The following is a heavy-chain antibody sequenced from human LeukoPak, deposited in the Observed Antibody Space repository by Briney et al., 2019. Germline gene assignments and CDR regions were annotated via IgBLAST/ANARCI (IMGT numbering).Heavy chain of an antibody. V-gene: IGHV3-30*02. J-gene: IGHJ6*03. CDR1: GFTFSSCG. CDR2: IRYDGSNK. Sequence: GGSLRLSCAASGFTFSSCGMHWVRQAPGKGLEWVAFIRYDGSNKYYADSVKGRFTISRDNSKNTLYLQMNSLRAEDTAVYYCAKDYGSWPYYYYYMDVWGKGTTVTVSS. CDR3: AKDYGSWPYYYYYMDV. D-gene: IGHD6-13*01.